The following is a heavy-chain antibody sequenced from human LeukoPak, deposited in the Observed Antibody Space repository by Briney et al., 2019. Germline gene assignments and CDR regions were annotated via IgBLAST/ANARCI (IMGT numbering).Heavy chain of an antibody. V-gene: IGHV3-11*01. J-gene: IGHJ5*02. Sequence: GGSLRLSCAASGFTFSDYYMSWIRQAPGKGLEWVSYISSSGSTIYYADSVKGRFTISRDNAKNSLYLQMNSLRAEETAVYYCARDPGVRYFDWYPLNWFDPWGQGTLVTVSS. CDR3: ARDPGVRYFDWYPLNWFDP. D-gene: IGHD3-9*01. CDR2: ISSSGSTI. CDR1: GFTFSDYY.